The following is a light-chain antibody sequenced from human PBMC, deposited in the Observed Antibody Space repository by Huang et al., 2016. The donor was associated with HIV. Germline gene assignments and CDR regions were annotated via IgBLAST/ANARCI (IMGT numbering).Light chain of an antibody. CDR1: QAISDY. CDR3: QQYYTYPLT. CDR2: AAY. J-gene: IGKJ5*01. V-gene: IGKV1-8*01. Sequence: AIQMTQSPSSLSASTGDRVTITCRASQAISDYLAWFQQKPGKVPKLLIYAAYTLQSGVPSRFSGSGSGTDFTFTISRLQSEDFATYYCQQYYTYPLTFGQGTRLETK.